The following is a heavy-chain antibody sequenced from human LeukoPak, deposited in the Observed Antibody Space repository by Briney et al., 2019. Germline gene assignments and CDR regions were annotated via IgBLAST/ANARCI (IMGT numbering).Heavy chain of an antibody. Sequence: GGSLRLSCAASGFTFSSYWMSWVRQAPGKGLEWVAFISYDGANNYYADSVKGRFTISRDYSKNTLYLQMNSLRAEDTAVYYCARDDYGMDVWGQGTTVTVSS. CDR2: ISYDGANN. V-gene: IGHV3-30-3*01. CDR3: ARDDYGMDV. CDR1: GFTFSSYW. J-gene: IGHJ6*01.